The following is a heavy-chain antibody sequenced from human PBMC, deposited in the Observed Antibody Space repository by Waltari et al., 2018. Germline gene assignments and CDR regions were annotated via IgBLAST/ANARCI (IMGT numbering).Heavy chain of an antibody. CDR3: ARAPYYYDSSGYREGDY. V-gene: IGHV1-2*02. D-gene: IGHD3-22*01. Sequence: QVQLVQSGAEVKKPGASVKVSCKASGYTFTGYYMQWVRPAPGQGLEWMGWINPNSGGTNYAQKFQGRVTMTRDTSISTAYMELSRLRSDDTAVYYCARAPYYYDSSGYREGDYWGQGTLVTVSS. CDR1: GYTFTGYY. J-gene: IGHJ4*02. CDR2: INPNSGGT.